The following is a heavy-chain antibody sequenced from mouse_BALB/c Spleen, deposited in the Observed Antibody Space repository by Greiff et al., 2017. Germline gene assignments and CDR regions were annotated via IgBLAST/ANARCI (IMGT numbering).Heavy chain of an antibody. Sequence: QVQLQQSGAELVRPGVSVKISCKGSGYTFTDYAMHWVKQSHAKSLEWIGVISTYYGDASYNQKFKGKATMTVDKSSSTAYMELARLTSEDSAIYYCARDYVAMDYWGQGTSVTVSS. J-gene: IGHJ4*01. V-gene: IGHV1S137*01. CDR1: GYTFTDYA. CDR2: ISTYYGDA. CDR3: ARDYVAMDY. D-gene: IGHD1-1*01.